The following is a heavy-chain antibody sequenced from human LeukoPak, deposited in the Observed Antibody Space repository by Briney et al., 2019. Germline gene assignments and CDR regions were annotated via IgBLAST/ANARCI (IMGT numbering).Heavy chain of an antibody. V-gene: IGHV3-23*01. CDR1: GFTFSSYA. CDR2: ISGSGGGT. CDR3: AKYRGLRYYDD. J-gene: IGHJ4*02. D-gene: IGHD3-22*01. Sequence: PGGSLRLSCAASGFTFSSYAMSWGRQAPGKGLEWVSAISGSGGGTYYADYVKGRFTISRDNSKSTLYLQVNSLRAEDTAVYYCAKYRGLRYYDDWGQGTLVTVSS.